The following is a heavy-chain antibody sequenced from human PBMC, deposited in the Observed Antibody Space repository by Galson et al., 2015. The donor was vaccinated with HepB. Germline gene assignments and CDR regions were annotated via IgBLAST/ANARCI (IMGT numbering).Heavy chain of an antibody. V-gene: IGHV1-69-2*01. CDR2: VDPEDGET. CDR3: AVFMTTVTRIDP. J-gene: IGHJ5*02. CDR1: GYTFTDYY. D-gene: IGHD4-17*01. Sequence: VKVSCKVSGYTFTDYYMHWVQQAPGKGLEWMGLVDPEDGETIYAEKFQGRVTITTDTSTDTAYMELSSLRSEDTAVYYCAVFMTTVTRIDPWGQGTLVTVSS.